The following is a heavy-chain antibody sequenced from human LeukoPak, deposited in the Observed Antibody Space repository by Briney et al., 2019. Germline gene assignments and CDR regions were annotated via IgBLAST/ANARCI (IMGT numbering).Heavy chain of an antibody. Sequence: GGSLRLSCAASGFSLSSYGMNWVRQAPGKGLEWVSYISSSSSTIYYADSVKGRFTISRDNAKNSLYLQMNSLRAEDTAVYYCARAYGEENYYYYYMDVWGKGTTVTVSS. CDR3: ARAYGEENYYYYYMDV. J-gene: IGHJ6*03. V-gene: IGHV3-48*01. CDR1: GFSLSSYG. D-gene: IGHD4-17*01. CDR2: ISSSSSTI.